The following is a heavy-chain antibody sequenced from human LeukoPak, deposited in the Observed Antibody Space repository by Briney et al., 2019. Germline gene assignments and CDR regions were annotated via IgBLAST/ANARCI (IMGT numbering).Heavy chain of an antibody. CDR1: GFTFSTYG. J-gene: IGHJ4*02. Sequence: GGSLRLSCAASGFTFSTYGMTWVRQAPGKGLEWVSAISGSAATTFYADSVKGRFTISRDNSKNTLYLQMNSLRAEDTAVYYCAKDSPYYYDSSGYSMPYFDYWGQGTLVTVSS. CDR2: ISGSAATT. CDR3: AKDSPYYYDSSGYSMPYFDY. V-gene: IGHV3-23*01. D-gene: IGHD3-22*01.